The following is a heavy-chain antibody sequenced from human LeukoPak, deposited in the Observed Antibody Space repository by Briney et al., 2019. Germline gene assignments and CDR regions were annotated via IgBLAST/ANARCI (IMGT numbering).Heavy chain of an antibody. CDR1: GGSFSGYY. J-gene: IGHJ6*03. Sequence: PSETLSLTCAVYGGSFSGYYWSWIRQPPGKGLEWIGEINHSGSTNYNPSLKSRVTISVDTSKNQFSLKLSSVTAADTAVYYCARVAAAGIYYYYYMDVWGKGTTVTVSS. D-gene: IGHD6-13*01. CDR3: ARVAAAGIYYYYYMDV. CDR2: INHSGST. V-gene: IGHV4-34*01.